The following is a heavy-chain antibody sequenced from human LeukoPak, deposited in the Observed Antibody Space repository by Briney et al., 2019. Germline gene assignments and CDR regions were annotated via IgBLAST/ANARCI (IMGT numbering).Heavy chain of an antibody. J-gene: IGHJ4*02. CDR1: GFTFSSYG. CDR2: ISGSGGST. Sequence: GGSLRLSCAASGFTFSSYGMSWVRQAPGKGLEWVSAISGSGGSTYYADSVKGRFTISRDNSKNTLYLQMNSLRAEDTALYYCAKDKGGGYSYGYVDYWGQGTLVTVSS. V-gene: IGHV3-23*01. CDR3: AKDKGGGYSYGYVDY. D-gene: IGHD5-18*01.